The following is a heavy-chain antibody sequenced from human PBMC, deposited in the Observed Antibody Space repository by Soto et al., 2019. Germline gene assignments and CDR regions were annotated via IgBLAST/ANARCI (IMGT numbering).Heavy chain of an antibody. D-gene: IGHD4-4*01. V-gene: IGHV3-23*01. Sequence: GSLRLSCAASGFTFSNYAMSLVRHAPGKGLEWVSGLSDGGGSTFYADSVKGRFTISRDNAKNTLYLQMSSLRAEDTAVYYCAKEGTTNQYNRFSPWGQRTLVLVSA. CDR2: LSDGGGST. CDR1: GFTFSNYA. J-gene: IGHJ5*02. CDR3: AKEGTTNQYNRFSP.